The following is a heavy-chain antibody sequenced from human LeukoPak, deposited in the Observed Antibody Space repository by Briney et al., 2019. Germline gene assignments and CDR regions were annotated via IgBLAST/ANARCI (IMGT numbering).Heavy chain of an antibody. Sequence: GGSLRLSCAASGLTVSCNSMSWVRQAPGKGLEWVSVVYSGGSTYYADSVKGRFTLSRDNSKNTLYLQMNSLRPDDTAVYYCASSANWGSHWGQGTLVTVSS. D-gene: IGHD7-27*01. CDR1: GLTVSCNS. J-gene: IGHJ4*02. V-gene: IGHV3-66*02. CDR3: ASSANWGSH. CDR2: VYSGGST.